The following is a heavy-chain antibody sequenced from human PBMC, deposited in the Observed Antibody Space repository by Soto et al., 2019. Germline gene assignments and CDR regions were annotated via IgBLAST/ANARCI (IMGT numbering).Heavy chain of an antibody. CDR2: ISYSGST. Sequence: SETLSLTCTVSGGSISSGGFYWNWIRQHPGKGLEWIGYISYSGSTYYNPSLKSRVTLSVDPSKNQFSLTLNSVSAADTAVYYCSRSSQSWYFDLWGRGTLVTVS. V-gene: IGHV4-31*03. J-gene: IGHJ2*01. CDR1: GGSISSGGFY. CDR3: SRSSQSWYFDL. D-gene: IGHD4-4*01.